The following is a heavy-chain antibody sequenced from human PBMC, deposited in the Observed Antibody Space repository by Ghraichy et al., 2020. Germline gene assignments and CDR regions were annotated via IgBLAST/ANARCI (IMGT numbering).Heavy chain of an antibody. CDR1: GDTFTNYD. CDR3: ARASRPSSYYYPLGY. CDR2: MNPNSGNT. V-gene: IGHV1-8*03. Sequence: ASVKVSCKTSGDTFTNYDINWVRQATGQGLEWMGWMNPNSGNTGYAQKFQGRVTITRNTSISTAYMELSSLRSEDTAVYYCARASRPSSYYYPLGYWGQGTLVTVSS. D-gene: IGHD3-22*01. J-gene: IGHJ4*02.